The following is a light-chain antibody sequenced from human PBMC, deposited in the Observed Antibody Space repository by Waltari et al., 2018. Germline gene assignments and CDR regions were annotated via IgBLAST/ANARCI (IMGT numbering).Light chain of an antibody. J-gene: IGKJ1*01. CDR2: AAS. CDR3: QQGYNTPWT. V-gene: IGKV1-39*01. Sequence: DIQMTHSPSSLSASVGDRVTIPCRASQRISTFLNWYQQRPGKAPKLLIYAASSLQSGVPSRFSGSGSGTDFTLTISSLQLEDFATYYCQQGYNTPWTFGQGTKLEIK. CDR1: QRISTF.